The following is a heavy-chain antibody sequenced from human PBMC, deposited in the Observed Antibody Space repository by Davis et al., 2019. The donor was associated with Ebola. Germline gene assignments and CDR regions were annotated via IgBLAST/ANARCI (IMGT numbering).Heavy chain of an antibody. CDR3: AKDGDSNYDLLYYGMDV. D-gene: IGHD4-11*01. CDR1: GFTFDDHA. V-gene: IGHV3-9*01. Sequence: SLKISCAASGFTFDDHAMHWVRQAPGKGLEWVSGISWNSGSIGYADSVKGRFTISRDNAKNSLYLQMNSLRAEDTALYYCAKDGDSNYDLLYYGMDVWGQGTTVTVSS. J-gene: IGHJ6*02. CDR2: ISWNSGSI.